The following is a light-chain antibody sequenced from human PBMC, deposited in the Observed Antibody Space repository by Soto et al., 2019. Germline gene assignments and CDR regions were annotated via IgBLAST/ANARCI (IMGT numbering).Light chain of an antibody. CDR3: QQYGTSLLT. CDR1: QSVSSNY. V-gene: IGKV3-20*01. J-gene: IGKJ4*01. Sequence: EIVLTQSPGTLSLSPGERATLSCRASQSVSSNYLAWYQQKPGQAPRLLIYSVSSRATGIPDRFSGSGSGTDFTLTISRVEPEDFAVYYCQQYGTSLLTFGGGTKVDIK. CDR2: SVS.